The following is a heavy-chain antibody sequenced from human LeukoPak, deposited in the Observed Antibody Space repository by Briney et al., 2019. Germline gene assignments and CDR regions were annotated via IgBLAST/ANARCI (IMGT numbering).Heavy chain of an antibody. CDR2: IYSGGST. V-gene: IGHV3-53*01. Sequence: PGGSLRLPCATSGFSFSSYAMSWVRQAPGKGLEWVSVIYSGGSTYYADSVKGRFTISRDNSKNTLYLQMNSLRAEDTAVYYCARYARGYFDYWGQGTLVTVSS. J-gene: IGHJ4*02. CDR3: ARYARGYFDY. CDR1: GFSFSSYA.